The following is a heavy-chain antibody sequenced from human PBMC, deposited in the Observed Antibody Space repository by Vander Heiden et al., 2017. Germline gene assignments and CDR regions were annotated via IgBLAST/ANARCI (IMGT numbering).Heavy chain of an antibody. Sequence: EVQLLESGGGLVRPGQSLRLSCEASGFTFEHHAMHWVRQVAGKGLEWVSGINWSGEFIGYAASVRGRFTMSRDNAENVVYLQMTSLRPEDTAFYYCAKGYGDSYPHYFNDWGQGTLVTVS. CDR2: INWSGEFI. CDR1: GFTFEHHA. CDR3: AKGYGDSYPHYFND. J-gene: IGHJ4*02. V-gene: IGHV3-9*01. D-gene: IGHD5-18*01.